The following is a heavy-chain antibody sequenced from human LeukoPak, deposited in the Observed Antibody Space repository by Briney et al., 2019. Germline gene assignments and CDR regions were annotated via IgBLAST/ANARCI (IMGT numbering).Heavy chain of an antibody. CDR2: ISSSGSTI. V-gene: IGHV3-48*03. CDR3: ARGGTLEYFQH. Sequence: PGGPLRLSCAASGFTFSSYEMNWVRQEPGKGLEWVSYISSSGSTIYYADSVKGRFTISRDNAKNSLYLQMNSLRAEDTAVYYCARGGTLEYFQHWGQGTLVTVSS. CDR1: GFTFSSYE. J-gene: IGHJ1*01.